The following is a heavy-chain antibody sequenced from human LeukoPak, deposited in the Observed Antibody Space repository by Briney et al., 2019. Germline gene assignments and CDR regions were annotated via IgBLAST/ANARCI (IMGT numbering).Heavy chain of an antibody. J-gene: IGHJ4*02. CDR3: ARRDDWSDFDY. V-gene: IGHV3-48*01. CDR1: GFTFSSYS. CDR2: ISSSSSTI. D-gene: IGHD3-9*01. Sequence: GGSLRLSCAASGFTFSSYSMNWVRQAPGKGLEWVSYISSSSSTIYCADSVKGRFTISRDNAKNSLYLQMNSLRAEDTAVYYCARRDDWSDFDYWGQGTLVTVSS.